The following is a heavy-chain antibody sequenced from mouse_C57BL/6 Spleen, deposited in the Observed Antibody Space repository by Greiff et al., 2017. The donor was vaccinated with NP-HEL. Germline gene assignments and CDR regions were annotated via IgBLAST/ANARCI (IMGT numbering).Heavy chain of an antibody. J-gene: IGHJ1*03. D-gene: IGHD2-4*01. CDR3: ARAYDYPWYFDV. Sequence: LEESGAELVRPGASVKLSCKASGYTFTDYYINWVKQRPGQGLEWIARIYPGSGNTYYNEKFKGKATLTAEKSSSTAYMQLSSLTSEDSAVYFCARAYDYPWYFDVWGTGTTVTVSS. CDR2: IYPGSGNT. CDR1: GYTFTDYY. V-gene: IGHV1-76*01.